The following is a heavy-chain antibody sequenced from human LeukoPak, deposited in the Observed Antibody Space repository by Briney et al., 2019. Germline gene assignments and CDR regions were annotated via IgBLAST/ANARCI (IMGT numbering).Heavy chain of an antibody. J-gene: IGHJ4*02. CDR3: ASSWIQLWLPDY. CDR1: GFTFSSNY. V-gene: IGHV3-53*01. Sequence: PGGSLRLSCAASGFTFSSNYMSWVRQAPGKGLEWVSVIYSGGSTYYADSVKGRFTISRDNSKNTLYLQMNSLRAEDTAVYYCASSWIQLWLPDYWGQGTLVTVSS. D-gene: IGHD5-18*01. CDR2: IYSGGST.